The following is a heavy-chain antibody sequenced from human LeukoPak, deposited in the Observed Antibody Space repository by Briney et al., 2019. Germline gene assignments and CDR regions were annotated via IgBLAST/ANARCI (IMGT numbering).Heavy chain of an antibody. Sequence: PGGSLRLSCAASGFTFSSYSMNWVRQAPGKGLEWVSSISSSSSYIYCADSVKGRFTISRDNAKNSLYLQMSSLRAEDTAVYYCAREANSYGYLREFDYWGQGTLVTVSS. V-gene: IGHV3-21*01. CDR3: AREANSYGYLREFDY. D-gene: IGHD5-18*01. J-gene: IGHJ4*02. CDR2: ISSSSSYI. CDR1: GFTFSSYS.